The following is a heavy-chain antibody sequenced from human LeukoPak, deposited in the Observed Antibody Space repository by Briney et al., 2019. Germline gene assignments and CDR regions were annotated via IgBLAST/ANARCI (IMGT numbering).Heavy chain of an antibody. CDR2: IYYSGST. CDR1: GGSISGGGYY. D-gene: IGHD6-13*01. V-gene: IGHV4-31*03. Sequence: SETLSLTCTVSGGSISGGGYYWSWIRQHPGKGLEWIGYIYYSGSTYYNPSLKSRVTISVDTSKNQFSLKLSSVTAADTAVYYCARDRAAAAAFDYWGQGTLVTVSS. CDR3: ARDRAAAAAFDY. J-gene: IGHJ4*02.